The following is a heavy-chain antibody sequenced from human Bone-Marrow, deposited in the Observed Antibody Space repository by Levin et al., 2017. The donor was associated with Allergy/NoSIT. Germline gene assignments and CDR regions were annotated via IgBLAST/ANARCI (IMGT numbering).Heavy chain of an antibody. CDR3: AHSSPFMITSTTNTSQFDY. CDR2: IYWDDDK. Sequence: VSGPTLVKPTQTLTLTCTFSGFSLSPSGVGVGWIRQPPGKALEWLALIYWDDDKRYSPSLKSRLTITKDTSKNQVVLTMTNMDPVDTATYYCAHSSPFMITSTTNTSQFDYWGQGTLVTVSS. D-gene: IGHD3-16*01. V-gene: IGHV2-5*02. J-gene: IGHJ4*02. CDR1: GFSLSPSGVG.